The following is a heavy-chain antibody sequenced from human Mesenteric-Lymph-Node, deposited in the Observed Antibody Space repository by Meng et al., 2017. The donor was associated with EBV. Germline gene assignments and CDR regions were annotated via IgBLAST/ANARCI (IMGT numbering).Heavy chain of an antibody. D-gene: IGHD1/OR15-1a*01. CDR3: VRGPWNN. J-gene: IGHJ4*02. CDR2: FYTDGST. V-gene: IGHV3-53*01. Sequence: FIVGGQYMGGVRQDPGKWLEWDTGFYTDGSTSYADSVKDRFTISRDNSKNTLFIQMNNLRVDDTAVYYCVRGPWNNWGQGTLXTVSS. CDR1: FIVGGQY.